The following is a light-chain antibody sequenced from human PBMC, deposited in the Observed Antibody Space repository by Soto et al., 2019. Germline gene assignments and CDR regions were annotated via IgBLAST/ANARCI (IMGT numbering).Light chain of an antibody. CDR2: QVT. V-gene: IGLV2-14*03. CDR1: SSDDGGHDY. J-gene: IGLJ3*02. Sequence: QSALTQPASVSGSPGQSVTISCTGTSSDDGGHDYVSWYQQHPGDAPKLMIYQVTKWPSGVSHRFSGSKSGNTASLTISGLQPDDEAEYYCASYTSSGTLVFGGGTKLTVL. CDR3: ASYTSSGTLV.